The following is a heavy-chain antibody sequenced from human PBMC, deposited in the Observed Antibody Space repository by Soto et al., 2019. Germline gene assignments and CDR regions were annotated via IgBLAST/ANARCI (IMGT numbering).Heavy chain of an antibody. CDR2: IFYSGST. Sequence: QLQLQESGPGLVKPSETLSLTCTVSGGSISSSIYYGGWIRQPPGKGLEWIGSIFYSGSTYYNPSLKSRVTISVDTSKKQFSLKLYSVTSADTSMYYCARPVVTASSPLYYLDSWGQGLLVTFSS. V-gene: IGHV4-39*01. D-gene: IGHD2-21*02. CDR1: GGSISSSIYY. J-gene: IGHJ4*02. CDR3: ARPVVTASSPLYYLDS.